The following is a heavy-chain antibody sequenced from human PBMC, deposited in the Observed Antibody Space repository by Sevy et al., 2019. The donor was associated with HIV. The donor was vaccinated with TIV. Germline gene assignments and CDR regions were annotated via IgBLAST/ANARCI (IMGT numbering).Heavy chain of an antibody. V-gene: IGHV4-38-2*02. Sequence: SETLSLTCTVSGYSISSAYYWGWIRQPPGKGLEWIGSIYHSGTTHYTPSLRSRVTISVDTSKNQCSLKLTSVTAAETAVYYCARCHLYNWNFGDYFDYWGQGTLVTVSS. CDR1: GYSISSAYY. J-gene: IGHJ4*02. CDR3: ARCHLYNWNFGDYFDY. CDR2: IYHSGTT. D-gene: IGHD1-20*01.